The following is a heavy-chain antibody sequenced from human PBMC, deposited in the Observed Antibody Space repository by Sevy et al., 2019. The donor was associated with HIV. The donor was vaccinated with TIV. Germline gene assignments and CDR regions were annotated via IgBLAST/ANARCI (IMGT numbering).Heavy chain of an antibody. J-gene: IGHJ5*02. D-gene: IGHD6-13*01. Sequence: GGSLRLSCAASAFTFSTYAMHWVRQAPGKGLEWVAVISYDGSHKYYADSVKGRFTISRDDSKSWLYLQMNTLRAEDTAVYYCARDAGYSVNWYPRFDPWGQGTLVTVSS. CDR3: ARDAGYSVNWYPRFDP. CDR1: AFTFSTYA. CDR2: ISYDGSHK. V-gene: IGHV3-30*03.